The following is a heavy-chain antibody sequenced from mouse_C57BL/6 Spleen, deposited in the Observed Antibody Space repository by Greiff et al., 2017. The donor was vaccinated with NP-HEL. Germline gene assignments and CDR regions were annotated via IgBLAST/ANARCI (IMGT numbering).Heavy chain of an antibody. V-gene: IGHV5-6*01. CDR3: ARQYDYYAMDY. CDR2: ISSGGSYT. J-gene: IGHJ4*01. CDR1: GFTFSSYG. Sequence: EVQLQESGGDLVKPGGSLKLSCAASGFTFSSYGMSWVRQTPDKRLEWVATISSGGSYTYYPDSVKGRFTISRDNAKNTLYLQMSSLKSEDTAMYYCARQYDYYAMDYWGQGTSVTVSS.